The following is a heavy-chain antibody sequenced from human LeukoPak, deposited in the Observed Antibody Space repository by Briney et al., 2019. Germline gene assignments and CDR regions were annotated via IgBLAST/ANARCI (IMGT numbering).Heavy chain of an antibody. J-gene: IGHJ4*02. CDR3: AKDSGGIGWYFDY. Sequence: GGSLRLSCAASGFTFDDYGMSWVRQAPGKGLEWVSGINWNGGSTGYADSVKGRFTISRDNSKNTLYLQMNSLRAEDTAVYYCAKDSGGIGWYFDYWGQGTLVTVSS. D-gene: IGHD6-19*01. CDR1: GFTFDDYG. CDR2: INWNGGST. V-gene: IGHV3-20*04.